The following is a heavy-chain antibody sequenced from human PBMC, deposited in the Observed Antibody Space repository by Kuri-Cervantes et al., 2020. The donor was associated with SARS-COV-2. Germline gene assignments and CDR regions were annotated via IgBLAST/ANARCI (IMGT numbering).Heavy chain of an antibody. CDR3: ARGRGIQWDAFDI. V-gene: IGHV1-2*02. J-gene: IGHJ3*02. Sequence: ASVKVSCKASGYTFTIYYMHWVRQAPGQGLEWMGWINPNGGGTNYAQKFQGRVTMTRDTSISTAYMELSRLRSDDTAVYYCARGRGIQWDAFDIWGQGTMVTDSS. CDR2: INPNGGGT. CDR1: GYTFTIYY. D-gene: IGHD5-12*01.